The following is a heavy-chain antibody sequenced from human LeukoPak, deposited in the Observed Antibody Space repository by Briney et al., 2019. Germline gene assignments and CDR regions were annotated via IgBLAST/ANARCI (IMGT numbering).Heavy chain of an antibody. CDR1: GYTFTSYA. CDR2: INAGNGNT. CDR3: ASPSRGGDRFFDFDY. V-gene: IGHV1-3*01. J-gene: IGHJ4*02. D-gene: IGHD2-21*02. Sequence: ASVKVSCKASGYTFTSYAMHWVRRAPGQRLEWMGWINAGNGNTKYSQKFQGRVTITRDTSASTAYMELSSLRSEDTAVYYCASPSRGGDRFFDFDYWGQGTLVTVSS.